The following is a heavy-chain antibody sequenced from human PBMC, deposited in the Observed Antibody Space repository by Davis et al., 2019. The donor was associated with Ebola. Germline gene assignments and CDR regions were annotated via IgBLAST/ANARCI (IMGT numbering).Heavy chain of an antibody. CDR2: FGTGGDT. Sequence: PGGSLTLSCETSGLIPRNYVMSWVRQAPGKGLEWVSSFGTGGDTYYADSVKGRFAISRDNSRGTLYLQMNSLRVEDSAIYYCVKDSSNIWFDIWGQGTLVTVSS. CDR3: VKDSSNIWFDI. V-gene: IGHV3-23*01. J-gene: IGHJ3*02. CDR1: GLIPRNYV. D-gene: IGHD2/OR15-2a*01.